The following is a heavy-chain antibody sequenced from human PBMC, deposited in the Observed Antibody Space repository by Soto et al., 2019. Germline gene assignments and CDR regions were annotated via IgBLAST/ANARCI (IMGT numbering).Heavy chain of an antibody. V-gene: IGHV3-23*01. J-gene: IGHJ3*02. CDR3: EKEGLERHAGSLDI. CDR2: ISGSGGST. D-gene: IGHD1-1*01. Sequence: EVQLLESGGGLVQPGGSLRLSCAASGFTFSSYAMSWVRQAPGKGLEWVSAISGSGGSTYYADSVKGRFTISRDNSKNTLYLKKSRRTAEETAVYYSEKEGLERHAGSLDIWGQGTMVTVSS. CDR1: GFTFSSYA.